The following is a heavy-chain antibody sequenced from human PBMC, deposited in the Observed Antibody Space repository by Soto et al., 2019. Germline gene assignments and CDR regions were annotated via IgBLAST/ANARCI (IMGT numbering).Heavy chain of an antibody. CDR2: IIPLFGTT. CDR1: GGTFSRNA. D-gene: IGHD4-17*01. CDR3: ARDGAVTVTTSYFDY. Sequence: QVQLVQSGAEVKKPGSSVKVSCKASGGTFSRNAINWVRQAPGQGLEWMGGIIPLFGTTNYAQNFQGRVTITAGETTNRAHMELSRLRSEDTAVYYCARDGAVTVTTSYFDYWGQGTLVSVSS. J-gene: IGHJ4*02. V-gene: IGHV1-69*12.